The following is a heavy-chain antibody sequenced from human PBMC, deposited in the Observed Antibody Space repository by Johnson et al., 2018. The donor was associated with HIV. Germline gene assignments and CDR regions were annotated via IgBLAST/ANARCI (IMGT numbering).Heavy chain of an antibody. CDR1: GFTFNDFD. D-gene: IGHD4-17*01. Sequence: QVQLVESGGGVVQPGGSLRLSCVGSGFTFNDFDMSWVRQAPGKGLEWVSSISSSGSTIYYADSVKGRFTISRDNSKNTLYLQMNSLRAEDTAVYYCARETDYGPPNAFDIWGQGTMVTVSS. V-gene: IGHV3-11*01. CDR3: ARETDYGPPNAFDI. J-gene: IGHJ3*02. CDR2: ISSSGSTI.